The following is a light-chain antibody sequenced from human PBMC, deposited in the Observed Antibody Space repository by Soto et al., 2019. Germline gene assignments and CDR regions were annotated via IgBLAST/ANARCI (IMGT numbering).Light chain of an antibody. CDR1: SSDVGSYNR. J-gene: IGLJ1*01. CDR3: NSYTGSSTYV. V-gene: IGLV2-18*02. Sequence: QSVLTQPPSVSGSPGQSVAISCTGTSSDVGSYNRVSWHQQPPGAAPKLMIYEVSNRPSGVPDRFSGSKSGNTASLTISGLQAEDEADYYCNSYTGSSTYVFGTGTKVTVL. CDR2: EVS.